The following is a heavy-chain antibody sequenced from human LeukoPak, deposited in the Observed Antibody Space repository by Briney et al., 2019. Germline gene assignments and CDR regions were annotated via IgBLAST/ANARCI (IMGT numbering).Heavy chain of an antibody. D-gene: IGHD6-13*01. CDR3: AKVRDRLSSFYPAA. J-gene: IGHJ4*02. CDR1: GYTFTDYF. Sequence: ASVKVSCKASGYTFTDYFIHWVRQAPGQGLEWMGWVNPHSGGRNLAQKFQGRVTMTRDTSSTTAYLELSGLTSDDTAMYYCAKVRDRLSSFYPAAWGQGTLVTVSS. CDR2: VNPHSGGR. V-gene: IGHV1-2*02.